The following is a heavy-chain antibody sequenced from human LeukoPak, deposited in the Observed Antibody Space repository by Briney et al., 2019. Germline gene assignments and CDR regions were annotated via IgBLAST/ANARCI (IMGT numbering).Heavy chain of an antibody. V-gene: IGHV4-34*01. J-gene: IGHJ4*02. D-gene: IGHD3-10*01. Sequence: SETLSLTCAVYGGSFSGYYWSWIRQPPGKGLEWIGEINHSGSTNYNPSLKSRVTISVDTSKNQLSLKLSSVTAADTAVYYCARGSSESYNPYFDYWGQGTLVTVSS. CDR3: ARGSSESYNPYFDY. CDR2: INHSGST. CDR1: GGSFSGYY.